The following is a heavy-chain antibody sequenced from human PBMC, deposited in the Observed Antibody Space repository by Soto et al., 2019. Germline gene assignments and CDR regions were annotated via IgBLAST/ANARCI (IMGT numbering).Heavy chain of an antibody. D-gene: IGHD2-15*01. Sequence: QVQLVQSGAEVKKPGASVKVSCKASGYTFTSYYMHWVRQAPGQGLEWMGIINPSGGSTSYAQKFQGRVTMTRDKSTSTVYMELSSLRSEDTAVYYCARDGDETVVAATYDYWGQGTLVTVSS. CDR3: ARDGDETVVAATYDY. CDR2: INPSGGST. V-gene: IGHV1-46*01. J-gene: IGHJ4*02. CDR1: GYTFTSYY.